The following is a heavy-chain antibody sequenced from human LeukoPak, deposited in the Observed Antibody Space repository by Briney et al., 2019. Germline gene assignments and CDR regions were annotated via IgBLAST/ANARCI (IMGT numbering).Heavy chain of an antibody. CDR3: ATYYYDSSGYYEGLDY. D-gene: IGHD3-22*01. Sequence: VASVKVSCKASGYIFTSYDINWVRQATGQGLEWMGWTNPNSGNTGYAQKFQGRVTMTRNTSISTAYMELSSLRSEDTAVYYCATYYYDSSGYYEGLDYWGQGTLVTVSS. J-gene: IGHJ4*02. CDR1: GYIFTSYD. CDR2: TNPNSGNT. V-gene: IGHV1-8*01.